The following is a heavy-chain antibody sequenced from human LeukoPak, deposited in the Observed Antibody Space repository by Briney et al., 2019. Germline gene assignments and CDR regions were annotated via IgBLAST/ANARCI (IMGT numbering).Heavy chain of an antibody. Sequence: SVKVSCKASGGTFSSYAISWVRQAPGQGLEWMGRIIPILGIANYAQKFQGRVTITADKSTSTAYMELSSLRSEDTAVYYCARVDHYGSGSYSAYWGQGTLVTVSS. CDR2: IIPILGIA. V-gene: IGHV1-69*04. D-gene: IGHD3-10*01. CDR1: GGTFSSYA. J-gene: IGHJ4*02. CDR3: ARVDHYGSGSYSAY.